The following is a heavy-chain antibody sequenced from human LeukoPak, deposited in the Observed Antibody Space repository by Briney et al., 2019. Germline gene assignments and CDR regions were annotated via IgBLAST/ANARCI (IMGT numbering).Heavy chain of an antibody. CDR2: ISSSSSYI. Sequence: TGGSLRLSCAASGFTFCSYSMNWVRRAPGKGLEWVSSISSSSSYIYYADSVKGRFTISRDNAKNSLYLQMNSLRAEDTAVYYCARVHNLFDILTGYLFDYWGQGTLVTVSS. CDR3: ARVHNLFDILTGYLFDY. D-gene: IGHD3-9*01. J-gene: IGHJ4*02. V-gene: IGHV3-21*01. CDR1: GFTFCSYS.